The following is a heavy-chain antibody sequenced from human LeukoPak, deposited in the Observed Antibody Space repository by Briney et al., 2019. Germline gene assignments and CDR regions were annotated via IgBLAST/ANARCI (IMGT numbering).Heavy chain of an antibody. J-gene: IGHJ4*02. CDR3: ARDRLPYSSNFDY. V-gene: IGHV1-46*01. CDR2: INPSGGST. CDR1: GGTFSSYA. Sequence: ASVKVSCKASGGTFSSYAISWVRQAPGQGLEWMGIINPSGGSTSYAQKFQGRVTMTRDTSTSTVYMELSSLRSEDTAVYYCARDRLPYSSNFDYWGQGTLVTVSS. D-gene: IGHD2-8*01.